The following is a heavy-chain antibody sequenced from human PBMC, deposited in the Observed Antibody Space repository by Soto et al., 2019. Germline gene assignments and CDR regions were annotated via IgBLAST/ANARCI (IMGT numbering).Heavy chain of an antibody. CDR2: ISGSGGST. V-gene: IGHV3-23*01. J-gene: IGHJ6*02. CDR1: GFTFSSYA. D-gene: IGHD6-19*01. CDR3: AKGGPSIAVDARRLDV. Sequence: GGSLRLSCAASGFTFSSYAMSWVRQAPGKGLEWVSAISGSGGSTYYADSVKGRFTISRDNSKNTLYLQMNSLRAEDTAVYYCAKGGPSIAVDARRLDVWGQGTTVTVSS.